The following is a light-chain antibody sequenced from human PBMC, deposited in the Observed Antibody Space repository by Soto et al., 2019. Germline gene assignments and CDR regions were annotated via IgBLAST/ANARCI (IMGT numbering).Light chain of an antibody. J-gene: IGLJ2*01. Sequence: QSALTQPASVSGSPGQSITISCTGTSSDVGNYKYVSWYQQLPGKAPRLIIHAVNNRPSGVSDRFSGSKSYNTASLTISGLQAEDEADYYCSSYTTSRSYVVFGGGTKLTVL. CDR2: AVN. CDR1: SSDVGNYKY. V-gene: IGLV2-14*01. CDR3: SSYTTSRSYVV.